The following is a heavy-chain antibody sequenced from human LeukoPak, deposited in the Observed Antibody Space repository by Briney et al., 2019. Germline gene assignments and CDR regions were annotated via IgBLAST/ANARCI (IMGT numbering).Heavy chain of an antibody. CDR3: ARREGYLDY. CDR2: ISSTGGSV. Sequence: PSETLSLTCAVYGGSFSGYYWSWIRQPPGKGLEWISYISSTGGSVYYADSVRGRFTVSRDNAKNSPYLQMNSLRAEDTAVYYCARREGYLDYWGQGTLVPVSS. V-gene: IGHV3-11*01. CDR1: GGSFSGYY. D-gene: IGHD5-18*01. J-gene: IGHJ4*02.